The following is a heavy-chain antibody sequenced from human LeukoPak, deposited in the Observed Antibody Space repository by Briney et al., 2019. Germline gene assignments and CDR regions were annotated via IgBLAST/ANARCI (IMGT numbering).Heavy chain of an antibody. CDR3: AKGRGYSGYDYEDY. V-gene: IGHV3-23*01. D-gene: IGHD5-12*01. CDR2: ISPSGDIT. CDR1: GFIFSRHG. J-gene: IGHJ4*02. Sequence: GGSLRLSCAASGFIFSRHGMNWVRQAPGKGLEWVSGISPSGDITYYADSVKGRFTISRDNSKNTLYLQMNSLRAEDTAVYYCAKGRGYSGYDYEDYWGQGTLVTVSS.